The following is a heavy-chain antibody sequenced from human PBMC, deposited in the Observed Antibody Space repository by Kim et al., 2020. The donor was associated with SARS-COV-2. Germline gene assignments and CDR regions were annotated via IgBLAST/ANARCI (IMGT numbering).Heavy chain of an antibody. CDR2: IRSKANSYAT. CDR3: TRLPHGGYEDY. CDR1: GFTFSGSA. D-gene: IGHD5-12*01. J-gene: IGHJ4*02. Sequence: GGSLRLSCAASGFTFSGSAMHWVRQASGKGLEWVGRIRSKANSYATAYAASVKGRFTISRDDSKNTAYLQMNSLKTEDTAVYYCTRLPHGGYEDYWGQGTLVTVSS. V-gene: IGHV3-73*01.